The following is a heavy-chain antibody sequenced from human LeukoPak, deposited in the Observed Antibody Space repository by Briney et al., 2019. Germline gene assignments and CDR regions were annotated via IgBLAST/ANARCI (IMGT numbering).Heavy chain of an antibody. CDR3: ATTMGATPYYFDY. V-gene: IGHV1-24*01. J-gene: IGHJ4*02. CDR2: FDPEDGET. Sequence: GASVKVSCKASGYTFTSYGISWVRQAPGQGLEWMGGFDPEDGETIYAQKFQGRVTMTEDTSTDTAYMELSSLRSEDTAVYYCATTMGATPYYFDYWGQGTLVTVSS. CDR1: GYTFTSYG. D-gene: IGHD1-26*01.